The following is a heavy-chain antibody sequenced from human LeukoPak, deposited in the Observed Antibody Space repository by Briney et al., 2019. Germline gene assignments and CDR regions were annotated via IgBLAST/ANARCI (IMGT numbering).Heavy chain of an antibody. CDR2: INPNSGGT. CDR3: AREEDCGGDCYSNGDY. D-gene: IGHD2-21*01. CDR1: GYTFTGYY. Sequence: EASVKVSCKASGYTFTGYYMHWVRQAPGQGLEWMGWINPNSGGTNYAQKFQGRATMTRDTSISTAYMELSRLRSDDTAVYYCAREEDCGGDCYSNGDYWGQGTLVTVSS. J-gene: IGHJ4*02. V-gene: IGHV1-2*02.